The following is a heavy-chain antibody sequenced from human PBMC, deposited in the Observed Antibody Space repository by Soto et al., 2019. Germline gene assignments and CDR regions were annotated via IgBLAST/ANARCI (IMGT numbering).Heavy chain of an antibody. J-gene: IGHJ5*02. CDR3: ARDLVYYDSSGYYRRFDP. Sequence: SETLSLTCTVSGGSISSYYWSWIRQPPGKGLEWIGYIYYSGSTNYNPSLKSRVTISVDTSKNQFSLKLSSVTAADTAVYYCARDLVYYDSSGYYRRFDPWGQGTLVTVSS. CDR1: GGSISSYY. D-gene: IGHD3-22*01. V-gene: IGHV4-59*12. CDR2: IYYSGST.